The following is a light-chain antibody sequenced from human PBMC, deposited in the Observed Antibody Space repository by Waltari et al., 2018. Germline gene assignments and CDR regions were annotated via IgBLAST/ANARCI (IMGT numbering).Light chain of an antibody. CDR2: DGS. Sequence: AIQLTQSPSSLSASVGDRVTIPCRASQGINSALAWYQQKPGKAPKLLIYDGSRLESGVPSRFSGSGYGTDFTLTISSLQPEDFATYYCQQFKSFLITFGQGTRLEIK. V-gene: IGKV1-13*02. CDR1: QGINSA. J-gene: IGKJ5*01. CDR3: QQFKSFLIT.